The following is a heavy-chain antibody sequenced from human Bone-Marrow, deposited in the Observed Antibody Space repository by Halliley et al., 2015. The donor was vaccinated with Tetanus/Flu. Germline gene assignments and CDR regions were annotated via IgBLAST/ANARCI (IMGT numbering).Heavy chain of an antibody. CDR2: IAAGGGT. V-gene: IGHV3-13*04. CDR3: ARGPPFHFDQ. D-gene: IGHD2-21*01. J-gene: IGHJ4*02. Sequence: PGRGLEWVSHIAAGGGTHYPDSVRGRFTISRENDKNSLYLQMNSLRVGDTGVYYCARGPPFHFDQWGQGTQVTVSS.